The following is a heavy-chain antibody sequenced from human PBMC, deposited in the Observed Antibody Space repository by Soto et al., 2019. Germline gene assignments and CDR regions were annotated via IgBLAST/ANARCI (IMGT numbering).Heavy chain of an antibody. D-gene: IGHD2-21*01. CDR3: ARKPLSAIQGWAFGMDV. V-gene: IGHV3-53*02. CDR2: TFSGGNT. Sequence: ELQLVETGGGLIQTGGSLRLSGAASGFSISSNYIAWVRQPPGKGLEWVSTTFSGGNTEYAASVKGRCSISRDNYKNTLYLQMDNLRVEDTAVYYCARKPLSAIQGWAFGMDVWGQGTTVSVAS. J-gene: IGHJ6*02. CDR1: GFSISSNY.